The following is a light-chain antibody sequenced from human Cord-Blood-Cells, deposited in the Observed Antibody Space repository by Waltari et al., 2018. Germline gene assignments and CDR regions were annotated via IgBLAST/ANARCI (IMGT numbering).Light chain of an antibody. Sequence: EIVMTQSPATLSVSPGERATLSRSASQSVSSNLAWYQQKPGQAPRLLIYGASTRATGIPARFSGSGSGTEFTLTISSLQSEDFAVYYCQQYNNWPYTFGQGTKLEIK. CDR1: QSVSSN. CDR2: GAS. V-gene: IGKV3-15*01. CDR3: QQYNNWPYT. J-gene: IGKJ2*01.